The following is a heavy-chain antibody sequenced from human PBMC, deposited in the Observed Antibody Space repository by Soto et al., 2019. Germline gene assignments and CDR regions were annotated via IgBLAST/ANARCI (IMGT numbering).Heavy chain of an antibody. Sequence: QVQLQQWGAGLLKPSETLSLTCAVYGGSFSGYYWSWIRQPPGKGLERIGEINHSGSTNYNPSLKTRHTTXVDTSKNQFSLKLSSVTAADTAVYYCARGHITISYWGQGTLVTVSS. D-gene: IGHD3-3*01. CDR2: INHSGST. J-gene: IGHJ4*02. CDR3: ARGHITISY. V-gene: IGHV4-34*01. CDR1: GGSFSGYY.